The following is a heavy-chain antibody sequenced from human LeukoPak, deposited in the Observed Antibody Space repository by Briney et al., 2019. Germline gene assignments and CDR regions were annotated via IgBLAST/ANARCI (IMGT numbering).Heavy chain of an antibody. Sequence: GGSLRLSCAASGFTVSSNYMSWVRQAPGKGLEWVSVIYSGGSTYYADSVKGRFTISRHNSKNTLYLQMNSLRAEDTAVYYCAREYYYDSSGYDGYFQHWGQGTLVTVSS. CDR1: GFTVSSNY. J-gene: IGHJ1*01. CDR3: AREYYYDSSGYDGYFQH. CDR2: IYSGGST. V-gene: IGHV3-53*04. D-gene: IGHD3-22*01.